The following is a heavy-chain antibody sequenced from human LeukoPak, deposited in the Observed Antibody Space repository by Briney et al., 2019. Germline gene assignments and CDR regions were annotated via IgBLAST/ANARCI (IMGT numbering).Heavy chain of an antibody. CDR1: GGSISSGGYS. D-gene: IGHD2-2*01. Sequence: PSETLSLTCAVSGGSISSGGYSWSWIRQPPGKGLEWIGYIYHSGSTYYNPSLKSRVTISVDRSKNQFSLKLSSVTAADTAVYYCARGGCSSTSCYRSQLYYFDYWGQGTLVTVSS. V-gene: IGHV4-30-2*01. J-gene: IGHJ4*02. CDR2: IYHSGST. CDR3: ARGGCSSTSCYRSQLYYFDY.